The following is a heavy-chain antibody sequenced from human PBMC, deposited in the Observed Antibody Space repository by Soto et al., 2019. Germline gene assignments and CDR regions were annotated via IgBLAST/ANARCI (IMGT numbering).Heavy chain of an antibody. V-gene: IGHV3-33*01. Sequence: QVQLVESGGGVVQPGRSLRLSCAASGFTFSTYGMHWVRQAPGKGLEWVAGIWYDGSNKYYADSVKGRFTISRDNSKNTLSLQMNSLRAEDTAVYYCARGGCGSGGTCYPGQAFDIWGQGTMVTVSS. J-gene: IGHJ3*02. D-gene: IGHD2-15*01. CDR3: ARGGCGSGGTCYPGQAFDI. CDR1: GFTFSTYG. CDR2: IWYDGSNK.